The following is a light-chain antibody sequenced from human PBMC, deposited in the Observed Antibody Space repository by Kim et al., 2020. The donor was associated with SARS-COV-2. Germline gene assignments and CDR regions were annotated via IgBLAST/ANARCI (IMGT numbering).Light chain of an antibody. J-gene: IGKJ2*03. V-gene: IGKV4-1*01. CDR1: QSVLYSSNNKNY. Sequence: RATINCKYSQSVLYSSNNKNYLAWYQQKPGQPPKLLIYWASTRESGVLDRFSGSGSGTDFTLTISSLQAEDVAVYYCQQYYSTPYSFGQGTKLEI. CDR2: WAS. CDR3: QQYYSTPYS.